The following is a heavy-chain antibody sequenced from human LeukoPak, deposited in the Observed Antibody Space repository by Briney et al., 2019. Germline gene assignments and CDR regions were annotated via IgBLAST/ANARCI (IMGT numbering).Heavy chain of an antibody. CDR2: IIPIFGTA. J-gene: IGHJ4*02. Sequence: SVKVSCKASGGTFSSYAISWVRQAPGQGLEWMGGIIPIFGTANYAQKFQGRVTITADKSTSTAYMELSSLRSEDTAVYYCASPASGYSSGWLPFDYWGQGTLVTVSS. CDR3: ASPASGYSSGWLPFDY. V-gene: IGHV1-69*06. CDR1: GGTFSSYA. D-gene: IGHD6-19*01.